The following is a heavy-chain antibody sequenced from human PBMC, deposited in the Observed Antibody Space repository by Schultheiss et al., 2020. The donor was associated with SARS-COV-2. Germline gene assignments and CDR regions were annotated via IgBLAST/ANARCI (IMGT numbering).Heavy chain of an antibody. V-gene: IGHV4-61*08. D-gene: IGHD1-26*01. CDR1: GGSISSGGYY. CDR2: IYYSGST. Sequence: SETLSLTCTVSGGSISSGGYYWSWIRQHPGKGLEWIGYIYYSGSTYYNPSLKSRVTISVDTSKNQFSLQLTSVTGAETAIYYCARGIREAGATMLDYWGQGTLVTVSS. CDR3: ARGIREAGATMLDY. J-gene: IGHJ4*02.